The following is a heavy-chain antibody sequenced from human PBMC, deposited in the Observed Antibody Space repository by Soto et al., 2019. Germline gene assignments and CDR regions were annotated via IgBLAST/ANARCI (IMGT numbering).Heavy chain of an antibody. CDR3: AREITMVRGVIDYFDY. D-gene: IGHD3-10*01. CDR2: ISSSSSTI. Sequence: EVQLVESGGGLVQPGGSLRLSCAASGFTFSSYSMNWVRQAPGKGLEWVSYISSSSSTIYYADSVKGRFTISRDNATNSLYLQMNSLRAEDTAVYYCAREITMVRGVIDYFDYWGQGTLVTVSS. J-gene: IGHJ4*02. V-gene: IGHV3-48*01. CDR1: GFTFSSYS.